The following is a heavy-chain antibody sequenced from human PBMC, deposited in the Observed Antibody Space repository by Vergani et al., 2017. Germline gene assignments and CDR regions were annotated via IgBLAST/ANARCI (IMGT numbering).Heavy chain of an antibody. Sequence: QVQLQESGPGLVKPSQTLSLTCSVSGDSISSGVYYWNWIRQHPGKGLEWIGYIYSTGSTHHNPSLRSRINMSVDMSKNQFSLKLNSVTAADTAMYYCARMGGYDEGDAFRIGYFDSWGPGSLVTVSS. CDR1: GDSISSGVYY. CDR2: IYSTGST. J-gene: IGHJ4*02. D-gene: IGHD3-22*01. V-gene: IGHV4-31*03. CDR3: ARMGGYDEGDAFRIGYFDS.